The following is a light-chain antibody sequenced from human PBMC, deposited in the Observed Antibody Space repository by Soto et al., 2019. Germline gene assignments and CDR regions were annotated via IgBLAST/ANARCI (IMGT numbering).Light chain of an antibody. J-gene: IGLJ1*01. V-gene: IGLV2-14*03. CDR1: SSDVGGYNF. CDR2: EVS. Sequence: QSALTQPASVFGSPGQSITISCTGTSSDVGGYNFVSWYQQHPGKAPKLMIYEVSSRPSGVSNRFSGSKSGNTASLTISGLQPEEEADSSCSSYTTRSTLVFGTGTKVTV. CDR3: SSYTTRSTLV.